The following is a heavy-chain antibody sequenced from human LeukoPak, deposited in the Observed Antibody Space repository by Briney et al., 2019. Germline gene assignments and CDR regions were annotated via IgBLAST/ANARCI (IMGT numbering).Heavy chain of an antibody. CDR2: LSHGGGTT. CDR3: AKETAMYNWNDGAFDI. CDR1: GFTSSSHA. V-gene: IGHV3-23*01. J-gene: IGHJ3*02. Sequence: GGPLRLSCAASGFTSSSHAMSWVRQAPGKGLEWVSGLSHGGGTTYYADSVKGRFTISRDNSKSTLYLQMNSLRVEDTAVYYCAKETAMYNWNDGAFDIWGQGTMVTVSS. D-gene: IGHD1-20*01.